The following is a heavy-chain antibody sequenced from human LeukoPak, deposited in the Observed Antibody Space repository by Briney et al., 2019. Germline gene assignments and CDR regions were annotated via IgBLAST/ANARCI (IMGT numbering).Heavy chain of an antibody. CDR2: ISSSNSTI. V-gene: IGHV3-48*04. J-gene: IGHJ4*02. CDR3: ARGSNSGRGALDF. Sequence: PGGSLRLSCAASGFTFRSYSMNWVRQAPGKGLEWVSYISSSNSTIYYRDSVKGRFTISRDNAENSLYLQINSLRAEDTAVYYCARGSNSGRGALDFWGQGTLVTVSS. D-gene: IGHD3-10*02. CDR1: GFTFRSYS.